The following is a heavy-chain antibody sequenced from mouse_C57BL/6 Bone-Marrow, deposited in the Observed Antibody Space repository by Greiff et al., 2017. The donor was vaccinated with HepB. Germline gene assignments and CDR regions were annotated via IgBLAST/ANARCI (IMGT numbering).Heavy chain of an antibody. CDR2: IYPGDGDT. V-gene: IGHV1-82*01. CDR1: GYAFSSSW. Sequence: VKLQQSGPELVKPGASVKISCKASGYAFSSSWMNWVKQRPGKGLEWIGRIYPGDGDTNYNGKFKGKATLTADKSSSTAYMQLSSLTSEDSAVYFCARLYYGSSYAMDYWGQGTSVTVSS. D-gene: IGHD1-1*01. CDR3: ARLYYGSSYAMDY. J-gene: IGHJ4*01.